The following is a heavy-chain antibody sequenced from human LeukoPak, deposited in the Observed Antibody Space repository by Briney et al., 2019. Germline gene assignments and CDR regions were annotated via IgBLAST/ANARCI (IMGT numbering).Heavy chain of an antibody. CDR1: GFTVSSNY. V-gene: IGHV3-33*06. D-gene: IGHD3-10*01. CDR3: AKDLWFGELRPLDL. J-gene: IGHJ2*01. CDR2: IWYDGSNK. Sequence: QPGGSLRLSCAASGFTVSSNYMSWVRQAPGKGLEWVAVIWYDGSNKYYADSVKGRFTISRDNSKNTLYLQMNSLRAEDTAVYYCAKDLWFGELRPLDLWGRDPLVTVSS.